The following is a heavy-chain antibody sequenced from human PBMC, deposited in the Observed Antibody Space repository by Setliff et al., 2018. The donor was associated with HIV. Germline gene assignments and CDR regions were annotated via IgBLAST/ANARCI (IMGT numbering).Heavy chain of an antibody. V-gene: IGHV3-43*01. CDR1: GFTFDDYT. J-gene: IGHJ4*02. CDR2: ISWDGDMT. CDR3: AKDGWGYDHVGAYYFDY. D-gene: IGHD5-12*01. Sequence: GGSLRLSCAASGFTFDDYTMHWVRQAPGKGLEWVSLISWDGDMTYYADSVKGRFTISRDNSKNSLYLQMNSLTTEDTGLYYCAKDGWGYDHVGAYYFDYWGQGTPVTVSS.